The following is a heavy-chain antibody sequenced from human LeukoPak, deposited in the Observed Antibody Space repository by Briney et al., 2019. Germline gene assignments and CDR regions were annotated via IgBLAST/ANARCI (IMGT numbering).Heavy chain of an antibody. D-gene: IGHD5-12*01. CDR3: ARGGIRPRERYSGYDYLPRRGWFDP. V-gene: IGHV4-61*02. J-gene: IGHJ5*02. CDR2: IYTSGST. Sequence: PSQTLSLTCTVSGGSISSGSYYWTWIRQPAGKGLEWIGRIYTSGSTNYNPSFNSRVTISVDTSKNQFSLKLSSVTAADTAVYYCARGGIRPRERYSGYDYLPRRGWFDPWGQGTLVTVSS. CDR1: GGSISSGSYY.